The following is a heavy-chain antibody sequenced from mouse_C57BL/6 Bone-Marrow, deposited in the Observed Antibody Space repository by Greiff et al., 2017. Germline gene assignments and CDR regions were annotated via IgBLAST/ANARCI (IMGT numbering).Heavy chain of an antibody. Sequence: QVQLQQSGAELMKPGASVKPSCKATGYTFTGYWIEWVKQRPGHGLEWIGEILPGSGSTNYNEKFKGKATFTADTSSNTAYMQLSSLTTEDSAIYYCARWDGYPYWYAIDYWGQGTSVTVSS. D-gene: IGHD2-3*01. J-gene: IGHJ4*01. CDR1: GYTFTGYW. CDR2: ILPGSGST. CDR3: ARWDGYPYWYAIDY. V-gene: IGHV1-9*01.